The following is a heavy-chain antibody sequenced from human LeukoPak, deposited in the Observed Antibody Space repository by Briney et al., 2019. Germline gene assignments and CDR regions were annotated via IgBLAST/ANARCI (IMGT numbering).Heavy chain of an antibody. CDR2: MNPNSGNT. CDR1: GYTFTSYD. Sequence: GASVKVSCKASGYTFTSYDINWVRQATGQGLEWMGWMNPNSGNTGYAQKFQGRVTITRNTSISTAYMELSSLRSEDTAVYYCARGHLNYYYMDVWGKGTTVAVSS. V-gene: IGHV1-8*03. J-gene: IGHJ6*03. CDR3: ARGHLNYYYMDV.